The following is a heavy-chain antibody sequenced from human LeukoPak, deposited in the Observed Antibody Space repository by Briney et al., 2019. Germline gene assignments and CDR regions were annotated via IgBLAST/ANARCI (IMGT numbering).Heavy chain of an antibody. J-gene: IGHJ4*02. CDR3: ARDFRGNFDY. CDR1: GFTFSSYW. V-gene: IGHV3-7*01. Sequence: GGSQRLSCADSGFTFSSYWMSWVRQAPGKGLEWVANIKQDGSEKYYVDSVKGRFTISRDNAKNSLYLQMNSLRAEDTAVYCCARDFRGNFDYWGQGTLVTVSS. CDR2: IKQDGSEK.